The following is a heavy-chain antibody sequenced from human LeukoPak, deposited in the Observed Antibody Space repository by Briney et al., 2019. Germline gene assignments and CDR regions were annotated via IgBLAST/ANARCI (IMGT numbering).Heavy chain of an antibody. CDR1: GGSISSSSYY. V-gene: IGHV4-39*01. D-gene: IGHD2-15*01. J-gene: IGHJ3*02. CDR3: ARPGGYCSGGSCSDAFDI. CDR2: IYYSGST. Sequence: PSETLSLTCTVSGGSISSSSYYWGWIRQPPGKGLEWIGSIYYSGSTYYSPSLKSRVTISVDTSKNQFSLKLSSVTAADTAVYYCARPGGYCSGGSCSDAFDIWGQGTMVTVSS.